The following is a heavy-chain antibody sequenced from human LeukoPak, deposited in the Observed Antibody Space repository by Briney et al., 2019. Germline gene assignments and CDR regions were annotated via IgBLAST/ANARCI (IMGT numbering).Heavy chain of an antibody. CDR2: IYTSGST. D-gene: IGHD6-19*01. Sequence: SETLSLTCAVYGGSFSGYYWSWIRQPAGKGLEWIGRIYTSGSTNYNPSLKSRVTMSVDTSKNQFSLKLSSVTAADTAVYYCARDFLDSSGWDRSFDYWGQGTLVTVSS. V-gene: IGHV4-4*07. CDR1: GGSFSGYY. CDR3: ARDFLDSSGWDRSFDY. J-gene: IGHJ4*02.